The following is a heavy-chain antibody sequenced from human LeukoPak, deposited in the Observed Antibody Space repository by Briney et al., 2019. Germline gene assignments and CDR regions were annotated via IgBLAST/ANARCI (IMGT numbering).Heavy chain of an antibody. J-gene: IGHJ4*02. D-gene: IGHD3-10*01. CDR1: GFTFTSYA. V-gene: IGHV3-23*01. Sequence: EGSLRLSCAASGFTFTSYAMTWLRQAPGKGLEWVSTISGTSGGTYYADSVKGRFTISRDNSKNTLYLQMNTLRAEDTAIYYCAKDSSMVRGDYDYFDYWGQGTLVTVSS. CDR3: AKDSSMVRGDYDYFDY. CDR2: ISGTSGGT.